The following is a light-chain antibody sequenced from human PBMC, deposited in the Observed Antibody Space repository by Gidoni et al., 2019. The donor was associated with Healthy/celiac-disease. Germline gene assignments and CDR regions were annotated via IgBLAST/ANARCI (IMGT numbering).Light chain of an antibody. CDR1: QSVSSY. V-gene: IGKV3-11*01. CDR3: QQRSSWPLT. Sequence: ELVLIQSPATLTLSPGERATLSCRASQSVSSYLAWYQQKPGQAPRLLIYDASNRATGIPARFSGSGSGTDFTLTISSLEPEDFAVYYCQQRSSWPLTFGGGTKVEIK. J-gene: IGKJ4*01. CDR2: DAS.